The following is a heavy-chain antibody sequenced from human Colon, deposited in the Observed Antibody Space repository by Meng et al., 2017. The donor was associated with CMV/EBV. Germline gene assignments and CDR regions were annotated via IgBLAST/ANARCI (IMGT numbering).Heavy chain of an antibody. J-gene: IGHJ6*02. CDR3: AKDLTAYYHTTGGADFSGMDV. Sequence: GGSLRLSCAASGFIFADYAMHWVRQVPGKGLEWVSLIDWDGGNTYYADAVKGRFTISRDNSKDSLYLQMNSLRVEDTALYYCAKDLTAYYHTTGGADFSGMDVWGLGTTVTVSS. D-gene: IGHD3-9*01. CDR1: GFIFADYA. CDR2: IDWDGGNT. V-gene: IGHV3-43D*03.